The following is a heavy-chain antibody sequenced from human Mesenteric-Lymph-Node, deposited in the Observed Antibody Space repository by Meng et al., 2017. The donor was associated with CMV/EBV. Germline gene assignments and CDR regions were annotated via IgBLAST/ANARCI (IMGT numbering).Heavy chain of an antibody. J-gene: IGHJ5*02. CDR2: ISAYNGNT. CDR3: ARVRPPQLKYEAAWFDP. D-gene: IGHD5-24*01. CDR1: YTFTSYG. Sequence: YTFTSYGISWVRQAPGQGLEWMGWISAYNGNTNYAQKLQGRVTMTTDTSTSTAYMELRSLRSDDTAVYYCARVRPPQLKYEAAWFDPWGQGTLVTVSS. V-gene: IGHV1-18*04.